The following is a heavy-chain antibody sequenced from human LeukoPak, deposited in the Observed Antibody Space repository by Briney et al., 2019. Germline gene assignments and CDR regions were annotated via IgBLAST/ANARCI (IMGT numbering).Heavy chain of an antibody. CDR2: INHSGST. CDR3: ARAPRYYDLSFDY. CDR1: GGSFSGYY. V-gene: IGHV4-34*01. J-gene: IGHJ4*02. D-gene: IGHD3-3*01. Sequence: PSETLSLTCAVYGGSFSGYYWSWIRQPPGKGLEWIGEINHSGSTNYNPSLKSRVTISVDTSKNQFSLKLSSVTAADTAVYYCARAPRYYDLSFDYWGQGTLVTVSS.